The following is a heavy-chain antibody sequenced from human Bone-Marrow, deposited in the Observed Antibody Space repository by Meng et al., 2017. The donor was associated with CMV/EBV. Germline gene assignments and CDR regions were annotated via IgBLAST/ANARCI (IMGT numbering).Heavy chain of an antibody. V-gene: IGHV3-30*04. CDR1: GFTFSSYA. J-gene: IGHJ4*02. CDR3: AREGVYDSSGYYFDY. D-gene: IGHD3-22*01. CDR2: ISYDGSNK. Sequence: GGSLRLSCAASGFTFSSYAMHWVRQAPGKGLEWVAVISYDGSNKYYADSVKGRFTISRDNSKNTLYLQMNSLRAEDTAVYYCAREGVYDSSGYYFDYWGQGTLVTGSS.